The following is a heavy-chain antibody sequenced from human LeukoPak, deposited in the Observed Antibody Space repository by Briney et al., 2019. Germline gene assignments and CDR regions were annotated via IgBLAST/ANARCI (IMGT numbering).Heavy chain of an antibody. D-gene: IGHD5-18*01. J-gene: IGHJ6*02. CDR3: ASLTAMVPTYYYGMDV. V-gene: IGHV3-53*01. CDR2: IYSGGST. CDR1: GFTVSSNY. Sequence: PGGSLRLSCAASGFTVSSNYMSWVRQAPGKGLEWVSVIYSGGSTYYADSVKGRFTISRDNSKNTLYLQMNSLRAEDTAVYYCASLTAMVPTYYYGMDVWGQGTTVTVFS.